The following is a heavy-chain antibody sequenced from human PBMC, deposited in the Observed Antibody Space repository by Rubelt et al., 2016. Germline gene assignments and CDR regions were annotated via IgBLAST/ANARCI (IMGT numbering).Heavy chain of an antibody. CDR3: ARDLPPFRRYNWNFPLDY. CDR2: ISAYNGNT. Sequence: QVQLVQSGAEVKKPGASVKVSCKASGYTFTSYGISWVRQAPGQGLEWMGWISAYNGNTNYAQKRPGRVTIATDTATSTAYMELRSLRSDDTAVYYCARDLPPFRRYNWNFPLDYWGQGTLVTVSS. D-gene: IGHD1-7*01. CDR1: GYTFTSYG. V-gene: IGHV1-18*01. J-gene: IGHJ4*02.